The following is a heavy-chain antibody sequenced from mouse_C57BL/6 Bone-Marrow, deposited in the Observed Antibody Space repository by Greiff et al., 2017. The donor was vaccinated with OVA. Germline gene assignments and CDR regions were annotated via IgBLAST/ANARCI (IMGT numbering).Heavy chain of an antibody. Sequence: VQLQQSGAELVRPGTSVKVSCKASGYAFTNYLIEWVKQRPGQGLEWIGVVNPGSGGTNYNEKFKGKATLTADKSSSTAYMQLSSLTSEDSAVYFCATVEKLDYWGQGTSVTVSS. CDR2: VNPGSGGT. J-gene: IGHJ4*01. D-gene: IGHD1-3*01. V-gene: IGHV1-54*01. CDR1: GYAFTNYL. CDR3: ATVEKLDY.